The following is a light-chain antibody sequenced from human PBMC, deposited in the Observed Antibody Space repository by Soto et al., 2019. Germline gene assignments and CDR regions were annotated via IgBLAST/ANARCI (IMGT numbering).Light chain of an antibody. V-gene: IGLV2-14*01. Sequence: QSALTQPASVSGSPGQSITISCTGTSSDVGGYNYVSWYQQHPGKAPKLMIYDVSNRPSGVSNRFSGSKSGNTASLTISGLQAEDEADYYCSSYTTSSTYVFGPGTKVT. J-gene: IGLJ1*01. CDR1: SSDVGGYNY. CDR3: SSYTTSSTYV. CDR2: DVS.